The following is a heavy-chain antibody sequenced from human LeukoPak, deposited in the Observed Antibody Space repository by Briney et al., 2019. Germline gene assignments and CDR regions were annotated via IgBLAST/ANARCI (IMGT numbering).Heavy chain of an antibody. J-gene: IGHJ3*02. Sequence: GGSLTLSCAAPGFTFSSYAMSWVRQAPGKGLEWVSTISGSGGSTYYADSVKGRFTISRDNSKNTLHLQMSSLRAEDTAVFYCAKGYFNGFDIWGQGTLVTVSS. CDR3: AKGYFNGFDI. V-gene: IGHV3-23*01. D-gene: IGHD5-18*01. CDR1: GFTFSSYA. CDR2: ISGSGGST.